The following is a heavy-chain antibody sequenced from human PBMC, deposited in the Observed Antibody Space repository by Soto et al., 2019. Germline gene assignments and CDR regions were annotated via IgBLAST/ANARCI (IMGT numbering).Heavy chain of an antibody. D-gene: IGHD2-2*01. CDR3: ARGVPNCSSSSCYFDF. CDR1: GFTFSSHW. Sequence: VQLVESGGGVVQPGRSLRLSCAASGFTFSSHWMNWVRQGPGKGLVWVSRISGDGRTTSHADSVKGRFTISRDNAKNTLYLQMNSLRVEDTAVYYCARGVPNCSSSSCYFDFWGQGILVTVSS. V-gene: IGHV3-74*02. CDR2: ISGDGRTT. J-gene: IGHJ4*02.